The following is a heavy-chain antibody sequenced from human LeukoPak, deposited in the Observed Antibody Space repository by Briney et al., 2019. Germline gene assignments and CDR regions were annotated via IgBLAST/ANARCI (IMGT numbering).Heavy chain of an antibody. J-gene: IGHJ4*02. CDR3: ARPILTGYHIYQGFDY. V-gene: IGHV3-30*04. D-gene: IGHD3-9*01. CDR2: ISYDGSNK. Sequence: GGSLRLSCAASGFTFSSYAMSWVRQAPGKGLEWVAVISYDGSNKYYADSVKGRFTISRDNSKNTLYLQMNSLRAEDTAVYYCARPILTGYHIYQGFDYWGQGTLVTASS. CDR1: GFTFSSYA.